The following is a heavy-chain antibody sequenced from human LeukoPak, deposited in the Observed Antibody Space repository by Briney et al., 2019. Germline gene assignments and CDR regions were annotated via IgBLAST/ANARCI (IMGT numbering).Heavy chain of an antibody. V-gene: IGHV3-48*01. D-gene: IGHD4-17*01. CDR1: GFTFSSYS. CDR2: ISSSSSTI. J-gene: IGHJ3*02. CDR3: ARVRTFDI. Sequence: PGGSLRLSCAASGFTFSSYSMNWVRQAPGKGLEWVSYISSSSSTIYYADSVKGRFTISRDNAKSSLYLQMNSLRAEDTAVYYCARVRTFDIWGQGTIVTVSS.